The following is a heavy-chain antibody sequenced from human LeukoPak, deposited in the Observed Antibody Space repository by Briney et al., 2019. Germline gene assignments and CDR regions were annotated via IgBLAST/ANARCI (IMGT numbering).Heavy chain of an antibody. CDR3: ARDSRRRAFNYGMDV. CDR2: ISWSSGNI. Sequence: GRSLRLSCAASGFTFDDYAMHWVRQVPGKGLEWVAGISWSSGNIGYADSVRGRFTISRDNAKNSLHLQMNSLTTEDTALYFCARDSRRRAFNYGMDVWGQGTTVAVSS. CDR1: GFTFDDYA. V-gene: IGHV3-9*01. J-gene: IGHJ6*02. D-gene: IGHD6-25*01.